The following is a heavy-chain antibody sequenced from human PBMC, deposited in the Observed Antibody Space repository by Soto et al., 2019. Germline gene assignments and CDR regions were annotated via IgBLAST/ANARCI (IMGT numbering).Heavy chain of an antibody. D-gene: IGHD1-7*01. V-gene: IGHV1-69*13. CDR2: IIPIFGTA. CDR3: ARAANWNYLTYYYYGMDV. CDR1: GGTFSSYA. Sequence: SVKVSCKASGGTFSSYAISWVRQAPGQGLEWMGGIIPIFGTANYAQKFQGRVTITADESTSTAYMELSSLRSEDTAVYYCARAANWNYLTYYYYGMDVWGQGTTVTSP. J-gene: IGHJ6*02.